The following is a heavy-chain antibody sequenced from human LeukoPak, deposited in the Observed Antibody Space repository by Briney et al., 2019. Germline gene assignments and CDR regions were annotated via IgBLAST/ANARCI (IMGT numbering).Heavy chain of an antibody. CDR1: GFTFSSYA. V-gene: IGHV3-30*01. Sequence: PGRSLRLSCAASGFTFSSYAMHWVRQAPGKGLEWVAVISYDGSNKYYADSVKGRFTISRDNSKNTLYLQMNSLRTEDTAVYYCARDSGSQAFDYWGQGTQVTVSS. CDR3: ARDSGSQAFDY. CDR2: ISYDGSNK. J-gene: IGHJ4*02. D-gene: IGHD1-26*01.